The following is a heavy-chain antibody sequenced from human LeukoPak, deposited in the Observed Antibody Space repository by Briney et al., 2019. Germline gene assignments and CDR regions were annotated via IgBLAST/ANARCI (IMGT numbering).Heavy chain of an antibody. V-gene: IGHV3-30*02. CDR1: GFTFSSYG. CDR3: ASSGSYYFPFDY. CDR2: IRYDGSNK. D-gene: IGHD3-10*01. Sequence: PGGSLRLSCAASGFTFSSYGMHWVRQAPGKGLEWVAFIRYDGSNKYYADSVKGRFTISRDNSKNMVYLQMNSLRAEDTAIYYCASSGSYYFPFDYWGQGTLVTVSS. J-gene: IGHJ4*02.